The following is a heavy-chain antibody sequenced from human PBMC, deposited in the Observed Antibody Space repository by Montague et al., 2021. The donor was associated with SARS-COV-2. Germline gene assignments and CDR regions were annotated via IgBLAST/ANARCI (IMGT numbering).Heavy chain of an antibody. CDR2: VKGDGSRI. D-gene: IGHD3-16*01. V-gene: IGHV3-74*01. J-gene: IGHJ6*02. Sequence: SLRLSCAASGFTFSSYWMHWVRQAPGTGLVWVSRVKGDGSRISYADSVKGRFTISRDNAKNTLYLQMNSLRAEDTAVCFCARGYFPVGGSENWGSYGMDVWGQGTTVTVSS. CDR1: GFTFSSYW. CDR3: ARGYFPVGGSENWGSYGMDV.